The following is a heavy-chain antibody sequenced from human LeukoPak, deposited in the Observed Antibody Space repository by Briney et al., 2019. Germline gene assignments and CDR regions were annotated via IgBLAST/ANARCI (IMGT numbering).Heavy chain of an antibody. Sequence: GGSLRLSCAASGLTFSSYAMSWVRQAPGKGLEWVSAISGSGGSTYYADSVKGRFTISRDNSKNTLYLQMNSLRAEDTAVYYCAKCLYFDGDYESYFDYWGQGTLVTVSS. V-gene: IGHV3-23*01. CDR2: ISGSGGST. CDR3: AKCLYFDGDYESYFDY. CDR1: GLTFSSYA. D-gene: IGHD4-17*01. J-gene: IGHJ4*02.